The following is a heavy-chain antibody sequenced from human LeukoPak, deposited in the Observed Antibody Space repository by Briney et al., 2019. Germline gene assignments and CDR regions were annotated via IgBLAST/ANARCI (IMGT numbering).Heavy chain of an antibody. V-gene: IGHV4-59*01. Sequence: SETLSLTCTVSGGSISSYYWSWIRQPPAKGLEWIGYIYYSGSTNYNPSLKSRVTISVDTSKNQFSLKLSSVTAADTAVYYCARSSFYYYYMDVWGKGTTVTVSS. CDR3: ARSSFYYYYMDV. CDR1: GGSISSYY. CDR2: IYYSGST. J-gene: IGHJ6*03.